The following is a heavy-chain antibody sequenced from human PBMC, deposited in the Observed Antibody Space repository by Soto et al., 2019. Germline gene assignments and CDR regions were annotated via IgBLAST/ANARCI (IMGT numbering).Heavy chain of an antibody. V-gene: IGHV3-21*01. CDR2: ISSSSTYI. D-gene: IGHD3-22*01. CDR1: GFTFSSYT. CDR3: ASPPYYFDTSGYSY. J-gene: IGHJ4*02. Sequence: EVQLVESGGGLVKPGGSLRLSCAASGFTFSSYTMNWVRQAPGKGLEWVSSISSSSTYIYYADSVKGRFTISRDNAKNSLYLAMNRLRGEDTAVYYCASPPYYFDTSGYSYWGQGTLVTVSS.